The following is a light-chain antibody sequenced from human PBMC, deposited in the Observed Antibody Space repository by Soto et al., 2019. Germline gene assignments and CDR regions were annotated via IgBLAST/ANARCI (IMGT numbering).Light chain of an antibody. CDR1: SSNIGAGYD. CDR3: QSYDSSLGGSV. Sequence: QSVLTQPPSVSGAPGQRVTISCTGSSSNIGAGYDVHWYQQLPGTAPKLLIYGNSNRPSGVPDRFSGSKSGTSASLAITGLQAEDEADYSCQSYDSSLGGSVFGGGTKLPVL. J-gene: IGLJ2*01. V-gene: IGLV1-40*01. CDR2: GNS.